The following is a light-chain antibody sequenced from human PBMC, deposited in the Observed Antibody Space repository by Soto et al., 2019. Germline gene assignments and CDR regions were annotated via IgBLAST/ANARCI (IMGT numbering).Light chain of an antibody. CDR3: QQYNSNSGT. Sequence: DIEMTQSRSSLSASLGDRATITCRASQSISSYVRWYQQKPGKAPKLLIYAASSLKSGVPSRFSGSGSGTEFTLTISSLQPDDFATYYCQQYNSNSGTFGQGTKVDI. CDR1: QSISSY. V-gene: IGKV1-39*01. CDR2: AAS. J-gene: IGKJ1*01.